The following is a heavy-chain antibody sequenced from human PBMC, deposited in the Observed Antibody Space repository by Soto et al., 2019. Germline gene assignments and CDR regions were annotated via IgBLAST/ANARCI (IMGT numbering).Heavy chain of an antibody. CDR2: IYYSGST. J-gene: IGHJ6*02. CDR3: ARDLVDGYNFISMDV. Sequence: PSETLSLTCTVSGGSVSSGSYYWSWIRQPPGKGLEWIGYIYYSGSTNYNPSLKSRVTISVDTSKNQFSLKLSSVTAADTAVYYCARDLVDGYNFISMDVWGQGTTVTVSS. D-gene: IGHD5-12*01. V-gene: IGHV4-61*01. CDR1: GGSVSSGSYY.